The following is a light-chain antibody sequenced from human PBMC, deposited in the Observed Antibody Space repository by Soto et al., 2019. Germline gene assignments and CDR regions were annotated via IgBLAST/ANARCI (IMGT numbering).Light chain of an antibody. CDR3: SSYTSSTPPFV. CDR1: SSDIAIYNY. CDR2: EVS. Sequence: QSALTQPPSASGSPGQSVTISCTGTSSDIAIYNYVSWYQQHPGKAPKLMIFEVSKRPSGVPDRFSGSKSANTASLTVSGLQADDEADYYCSSYTSSTPPFVFGTGTKLTVL. V-gene: IGLV2-8*01. J-gene: IGLJ1*01.